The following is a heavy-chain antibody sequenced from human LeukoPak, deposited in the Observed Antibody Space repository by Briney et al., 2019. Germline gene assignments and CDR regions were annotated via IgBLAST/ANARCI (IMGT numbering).Heavy chain of an antibody. CDR2: ISSSGSTI. V-gene: IGHV3-11*01. CDR3: ARQYAGMYYYDKYAFDI. Sequence: GGSLRLSCAASGFTFSDYYMSWIRQAPGKGLERVSYISSSGSTIYYADSVKCRFTISRDNAKDSLYLQMNSLRAEDTAVYYCARQYAGMYYYDKYAFDIWGQGTMVTVSS. D-gene: IGHD3-22*01. CDR1: GFTFSDYY. J-gene: IGHJ3*02.